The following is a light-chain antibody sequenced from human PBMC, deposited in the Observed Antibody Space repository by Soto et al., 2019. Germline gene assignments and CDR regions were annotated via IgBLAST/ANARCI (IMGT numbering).Light chain of an antibody. CDR3: QQYNNWCT. V-gene: IGKV3-15*01. J-gene: IGKJ1*01. CDR2: GAS. Sequence: EIVMTQSPATLSVSPGERATLSCRASQSVSSNLAWYQQKPGQAPRLLISGASTRATGIPARFSGSGSGTEFTLTISSLQSEDFAVYYCQQYNNWCTFGQGTKVEIK. CDR1: QSVSSN.